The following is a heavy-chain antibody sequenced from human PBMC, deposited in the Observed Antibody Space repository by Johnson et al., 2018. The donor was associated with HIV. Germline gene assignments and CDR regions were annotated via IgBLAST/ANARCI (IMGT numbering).Heavy chain of an antibody. Sequence: QVHLVESGGGLVKPGGSLRLSCAVSGFAFSDYYMSWIRQAPGKGLEWVSYISSSGGAIFYADSVKGRFTISRDNAKHSLSLQMNSLRVEDTAVYYCARGRGWSGSRVKAFDIWGQGTLVTVSS. J-gene: IGHJ3*02. V-gene: IGHV3-11*04. CDR1: GFAFSDYY. CDR2: ISSSGGAI. D-gene: IGHD1-26*01. CDR3: ARGRGWSGSRVKAFDI.